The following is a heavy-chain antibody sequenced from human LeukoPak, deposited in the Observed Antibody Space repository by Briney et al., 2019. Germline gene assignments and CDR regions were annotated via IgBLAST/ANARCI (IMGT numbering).Heavy chain of an antibody. V-gene: IGHV1-46*01. D-gene: IGHD3-22*01. CDR2: INPGGST. Sequence: ASVKVSCKASGYTFTSYYMHWVRQAPGQGLEWMGIINPGGSTSYAQKFQGRVTMTRDTSTSTVYMELSSLRSEDTAVYYCARGSSGYQFDYWGQGTLVTVSS. J-gene: IGHJ4*02. CDR1: GYTFTSYY. CDR3: ARGSSGYQFDY.